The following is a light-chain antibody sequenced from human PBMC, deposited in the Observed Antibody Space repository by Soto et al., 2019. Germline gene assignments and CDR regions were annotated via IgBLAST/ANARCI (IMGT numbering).Light chain of an antibody. CDR1: SSDVGGYNY. V-gene: IGLV2-14*01. CDR3: SSYTSSSTQV. J-gene: IGLJ1*01. Sequence: QSALTQPASVSGSPGQSITISCTGTSSDVGGYNYVSWYQQHPGKAPKLMIYAVSNRPSGASNRFSGSKSGNTAALTISGLQAEDEADYYCSSYTSSSTQVFGTGTNLTVL. CDR2: AVS.